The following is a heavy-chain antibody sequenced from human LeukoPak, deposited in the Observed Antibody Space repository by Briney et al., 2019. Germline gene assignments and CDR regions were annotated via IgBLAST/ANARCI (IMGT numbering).Heavy chain of an antibody. Sequence: GASVKVSCKASGYTFTGYYMHWVRQAPGQGLEWMGWINPNSGGTNYAQKFRGRVTMTRDTSITTAYMELSRLTSDDTAIFYCARAKALAQDSFDIWGQGTVVTVSS. V-gene: IGHV1-2*02. D-gene: IGHD5-12*01. J-gene: IGHJ3*02. CDR1: GYTFTGYY. CDR2: INPNSGGT. CDR3: ARAKALAQDSFDI.